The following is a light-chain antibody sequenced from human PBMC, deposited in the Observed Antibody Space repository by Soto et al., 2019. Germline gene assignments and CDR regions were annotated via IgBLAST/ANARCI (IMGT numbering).Light chain of an antibody. CDR3: QQYNSYSWT. CDR1: QSIGRW. V-gene: IGKV1-5*01. CDR2: DAS. Sequence: DIQMTQSPSTLSASIGDRVTITCRASQSIGRWLAWYQQKPGKAPNLLIYDASSLQSGVPSRFSGSGSGTEFTLTISSLQPDDFATYSCQQYNSYSWTIGQGTKVEVK. J-gene: IGKJ1*01.